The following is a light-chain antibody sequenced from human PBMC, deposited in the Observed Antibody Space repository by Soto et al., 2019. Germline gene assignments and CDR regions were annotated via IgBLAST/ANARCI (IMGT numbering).Light chain of an antibody. CDR3: QQSHSSPPT. CDR1: QSIYDY. J-gene: IGKJ1*01. CDR2: GAS. Sequence: DIQMTQSPSSLSASVGDRVTITCRASQSIYDYLNWYQEKPGKAPRLLIYGASSLQSGVPSRFSGSGSGTDFTLTISSLQPEDFATFYCQQSHSSPPTFGQGTKVEI. V-gene: IGKV1-39*01.